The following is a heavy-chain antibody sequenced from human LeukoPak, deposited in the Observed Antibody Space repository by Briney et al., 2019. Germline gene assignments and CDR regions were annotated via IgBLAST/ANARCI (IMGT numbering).Heavy chain of an antibody. CDR2: INPNSGCT. CDR3: ARYAQGGSYTWFDP. D-gene: IGHD2-15*01. Sequence: ASVKVSCKASGYTFTCYYMHWVRQAPGQGLEWMGWINPNSGCTNYAQKFQGRVTMPMDTSISTAYMQLSRLRADDTAVYYCARYAQGGSYTWFDPWGQGTLVTVSS. J-gene: IGHJ5*02. CDR1: GYTFTCYY. V-gene: IGHV1-2*02.